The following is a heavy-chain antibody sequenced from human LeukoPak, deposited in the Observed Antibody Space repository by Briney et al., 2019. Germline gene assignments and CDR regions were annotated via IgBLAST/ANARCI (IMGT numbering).Heavy chain of an antibody. CDR1: GGSISSSSYY. D-gene: IGHD3-10*01. V-gene: IGHV4-39*07. CDR2: IYYSGST. CDR3: ARVPNYYGSGEVFDY. Sequence: SETLSLTCTVSGGSISSSSYYWGWIRQPPGKGLEWIGSIYYSGSTYYNPSLKSRVTISVDTSKNQFSLKLSSVTAADTAVYYCARVPNYYGSGEVFDYWGQGTLVTVSS. J-gene: IGHJ4*02.